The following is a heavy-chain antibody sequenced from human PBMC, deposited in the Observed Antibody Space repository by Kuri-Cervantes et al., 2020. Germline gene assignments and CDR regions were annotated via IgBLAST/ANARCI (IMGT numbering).Heavy chain of an antibody. J-gene: IGHJ4*02. CDR2: ISAYNGNT. CDR3: ARARTPPYYFDY. V-gene: IGHV1-18*01. CDR1: GYTFTSYG. Sequence: ASVKVSCKASGYTFTSYGISWVRQAPGQGLEWMGWISAYNGNTNYAQKLQGRVTMTTDTSTRTAYMELRSLRTDDTAVYYCARARTPPYYFDYWGQGTLVTVSS.